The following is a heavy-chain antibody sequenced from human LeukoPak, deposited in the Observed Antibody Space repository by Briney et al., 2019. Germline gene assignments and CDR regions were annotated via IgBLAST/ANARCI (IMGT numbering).Heavy chain of an antibody. J-gene: IGHJ4*02. V-gene: IGHV3-30*02. CDR1: GFTFNSYG. D-gene: IGHD3-22*01. Sequence: PGGSLRLSCAASGFTFNSYGMHWVRQAPGKGLEWVAFIRYDGSNKYYADSVKGRFTISRDNSKNTLYLQMNSLRAEDTAVYYCAKDMEDSSAWYFDYWGQGTLVTVSS. CDR2: IRYDGSNK. CDR3: AKDMEDSSAWYFDY.